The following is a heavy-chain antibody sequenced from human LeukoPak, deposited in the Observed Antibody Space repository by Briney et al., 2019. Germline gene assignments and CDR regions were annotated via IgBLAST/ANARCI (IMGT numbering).Heavy chain of an antibody. Sequence: GGSLRLSCAASGFTFSSYWMSWFRQAPGKGLEWVANIKEDGSEKYYVDSVKGRFTISRDSAKNSLYLQMNSLRAEDTAVYYCAREGNSYAINYWGQGTLVTVSS. CDR3: AREGNSYAINY. CDR1: GFTFSSYW. CDR2: IKEDGSEK. D-gene: IGHD5-18*01. J-gene: IGHJ4*02. V-gene: IGHV3-7*01.